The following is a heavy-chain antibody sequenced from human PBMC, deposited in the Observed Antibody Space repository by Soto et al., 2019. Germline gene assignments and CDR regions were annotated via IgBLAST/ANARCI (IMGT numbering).Heavy chain of an antibody. J-gene: IGHJ4*02. CDR1: GFSLSTSGVG. Sequence: QITLKESGPTLVKPTQTLTLTCTFSGFSLSTSGVGVGWIRQPPGKALEWLALIYWDDDKRYSPSLKSRLTITKDTSKNQVVLTMTNMDPVDTGTYYCAHRATVAQTAHFDYWGQGTLVTVSS. CDR2: IYWDDDK. V-gene: IGHV2-5*02. CDR3: AHRATVAQTAHFDY. D-gene: IGHD4-4*01.